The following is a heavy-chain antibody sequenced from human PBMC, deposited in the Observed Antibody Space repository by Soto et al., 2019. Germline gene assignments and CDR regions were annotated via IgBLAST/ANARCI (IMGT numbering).Heavy chain of an antibody. CDR2: INHSGST. D-gene: IGHD6-19*01. J-gene: IGHJ6*02. V-gene: IGHV4-34*01. CDR1: GGSFSGYY. CDR3: ARGNSSGWYGYYYYGMDV. Sequence: SETLSLTCAVYGGSFSGYYWSWIRQPPGKGLEWIGEINHSGSTNYNPSLKSRVTISVDTSKNQFSLKLSSVTAADTAVYYCARGNSSGWYGYYYYGMDVWGQGTTVTVSS.